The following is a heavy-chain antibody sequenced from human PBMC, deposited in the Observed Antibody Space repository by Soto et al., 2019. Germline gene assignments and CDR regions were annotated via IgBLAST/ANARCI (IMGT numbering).Heavy chain of an antibody. CDR2: FDPEDGET. Sequence: VSVKVSSKVSGYTLTELSMRSVCQAPGKGLEWMGGFDPEDGETIYAQKFQGRVTMTEDTSTDTAYMELSSLRSEDTAVHYCAREKTSYGMDVWGQGTTVTVSS. V-gene: IGHV1-24*01. CDR1: GYTLTELS. CDR3: AREKTSYGMDV. J-gene: IGHJ6*02.